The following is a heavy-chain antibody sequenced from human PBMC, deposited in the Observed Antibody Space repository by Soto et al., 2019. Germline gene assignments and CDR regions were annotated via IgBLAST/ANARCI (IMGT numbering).Heavy chain of an antibody. Sequence: PSATLSLTCAVSGGSISSGGYSWSWIRQPPGKGLEWIGYIYHSGSTYYNPSLKSRVTISVARSKNQFSLKLSSVTAADTAVYYCARAAPHYYYYGMDVWGQGTTVTVSS. CDR3: ARAAPHYYYYGMDV. D-gene: IGHD6-6*01. J-gene: IGHJ6*02. CDR1: GGSISSGGYS. CDR2: IYHSGST. V-gene: IGHV4-30-2*01.